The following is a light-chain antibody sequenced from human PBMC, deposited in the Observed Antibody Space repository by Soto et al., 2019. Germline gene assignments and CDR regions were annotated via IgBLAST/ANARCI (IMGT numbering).Light chain of an antibody. CDR2: GNT. J-gene: IGLJ2*01. CDR1: SSNIGADYD. Sequence: QSVLTQPPSVSGAPGQRVTISCTGSSSNIGADYDLHWYQQLPGTAPKLLIYGNTNRPSGVPDRCSGSNSGTSASLAVTGLQTEDEADDYCQSYASTLISSVFGGGTKLTVL. V-gene: IGLV1-40*01. CDR3: QSYASTLISSV.